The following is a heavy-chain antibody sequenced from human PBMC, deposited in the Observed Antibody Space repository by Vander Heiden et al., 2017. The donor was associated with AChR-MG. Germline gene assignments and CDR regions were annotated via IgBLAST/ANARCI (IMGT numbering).Heavy chain of an antibody. D-gene: IGHD3-22*01. CDR1: GFTFSSYA. Sequence: QVQLVESGGGVVQPGRSLRLSCAASGFTFSSYAMHWVRQAPGKGLEWVAVISYDGSNKYYADSVKGRFTISRDNSKNTLYLQMNSLRAEDTAVYYCARVLDYYDSSGYYLDYWGQGPLVTVSS. V-gene: IGHV3-30-3*01. CDR3: ARVLDYYDSSGYYLDY. CDR2: ISYDGSNK. J-gene: IGHJ4*02.